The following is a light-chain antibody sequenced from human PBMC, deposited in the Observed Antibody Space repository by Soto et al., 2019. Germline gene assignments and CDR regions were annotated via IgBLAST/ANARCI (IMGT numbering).Light chain of an antibody. CDR1: QSVSSY. J-gene: IGKJ5*01. CDR2: DAS. Sequence: ILLKQSPATLCLSPGETATLSGRASQSVSSYLGWYQQKPGQPPRLLIYDASNRATGIPARFRGSGSGTDFTFTISRLKPEDIATYYCQQYENLPTFGQGTRLEIK. V-gene: IGKV3-11*01. CDR3: QQYENLPT.